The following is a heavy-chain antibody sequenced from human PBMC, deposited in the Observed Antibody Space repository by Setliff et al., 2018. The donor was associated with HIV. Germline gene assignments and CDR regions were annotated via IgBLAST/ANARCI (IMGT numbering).Heavy chain of an antibody. J-gene: IGHJ4*02. V-gene: IGHV1-69*13. Sequence: SVKVSCKASGGTFNNLAISWVRQAPGQGLEWMGEFIPFFGTTNYAQKFQGRVSFTADASTNTAYMELSSLRSEDTAVFYCGRGKHYSSGSPPLYDSWGLGTLVTVSS. CDR2: FIPFFGTT. CDR3: GRGKHYSSGSPPLYDS. D-gene: IGHD3-10*01. CDR1: GGTFNNLA.